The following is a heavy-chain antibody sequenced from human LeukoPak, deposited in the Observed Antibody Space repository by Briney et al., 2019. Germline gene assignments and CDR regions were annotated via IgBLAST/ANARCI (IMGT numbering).Heavy chain of an antibody. V-gene: IGHV3-23*01. Sequence: GGSLRLSCAVSGFTVSSYGMTWVRQAPGKGLEWVSAFSATDGSAQYAESVKGRFTISRDDSKNSLHLQMNSLRDEDTAVYYCAKARIAAAGTGAFDVWGQGTMVTVSS. CDR3: AKARIAAAGTGAFDV. CDR1: GFTVSSYG. J-gene: IGHJ3*01. CDR2: FSATDGSA. D-gene: IGHD6-13*01.